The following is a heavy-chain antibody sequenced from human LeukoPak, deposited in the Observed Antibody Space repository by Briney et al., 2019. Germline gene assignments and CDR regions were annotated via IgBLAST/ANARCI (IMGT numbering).Heavy chain of an antibody. Sequence: PGGSLRLSCAASGFTFNIYSMTWVRQAPGKGLEWVANIKKDGSEKYYVDSVKGRFTISRDNSKNTLYLQMNSLRAEDTAVYYCAKDSEPYYDSPNWFDPWGQGTLVTVSS. CDR2: IKKDGSEK. D-gene: IGHD3-3*01. CDR3: AKDSEPYYDSPNWFDP. CDR1: GFTFNIYS. V-gene: IGHV3-7*03. J-gene: IGHJ5*02.